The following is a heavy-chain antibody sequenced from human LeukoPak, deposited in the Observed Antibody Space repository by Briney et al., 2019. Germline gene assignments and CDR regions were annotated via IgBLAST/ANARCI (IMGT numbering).Heavy chain of an antibody. V-gene: IGHV4-30-4*01. CDR3: ARDPYCSGGSCYWRAYWYFDL. CDR1: GRSISSGDYY. CDR2: IYYSGST. Sequence: SETLSLTCTVSGRSISSGDYYWSWIRQPPGKGLEWIGYIYYSGSTYYNPSLKSRVTISVDTSKNQFSLKLSSVTAADTAVYYCARDPYCSGGSCYWRAYWYFDLWGRGTLVTVSS. J-gene: IGHJ2*01. D-gene: IGHD2-15*01.